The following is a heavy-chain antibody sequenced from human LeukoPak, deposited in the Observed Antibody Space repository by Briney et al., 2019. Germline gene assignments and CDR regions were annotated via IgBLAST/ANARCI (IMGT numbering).Heavy chain of an antibody. J-gene: IGHJ6*03. CDR2: INPNSGGT. CDR3: ARAGEMATIYYYYYYMDV. Sequence: GASVKVSCKASGYTFTGYYMHWVRQAPGQGLEWMGWINPNSGGTNYAQKFQGRVTMTRDTSISTAYMELSRLRSDDTAVYYCARAGEMATIYYYYYYMDVWGKGTTVTVSS. CDR1: GYTFTGYY. D-gene: IGHD5-24*01. V-gene: IGHV1-2*02.